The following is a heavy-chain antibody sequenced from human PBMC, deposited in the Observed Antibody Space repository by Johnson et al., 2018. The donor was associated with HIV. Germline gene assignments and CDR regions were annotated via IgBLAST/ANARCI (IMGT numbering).Heavy chain of an antibody. D-gene: IGHD1-26*01. J-gene: IGHJ3*02. CDR2: IRSKTYGGTA. CDR1: GFTFGDYV. CDR3: TTHSGSYDFDI. V-gene: IGHV3-49*04. Sequence: VQLVESGGGLVQPGRSLRLSCPASGFTFGDYVMSWVRQAPGKGLEWVGFIRSKTYGGTAEYAASVKGRFTISRDDSKSIAYLQMNSLKTEDTAVYYCTTHSGSYDFDIWGQGTMVTVSS.